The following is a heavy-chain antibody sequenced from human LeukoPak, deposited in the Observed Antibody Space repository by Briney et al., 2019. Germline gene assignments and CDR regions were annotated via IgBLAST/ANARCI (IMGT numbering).Heavy chain of an antibody. CDR2: ISWNSGSI. J-gene: IGHJ4*02. D-gene: IGHD5-24*01. CDR3: AKGGEMATISFFDY. CDR1: GFTFDDYA. V-gene: IGHV3-9*03. Sequence: RSGRSLRLXCAASGFTFDDYAMHWVRHAPGKGLEWVSGISWNSGSIGYADSVKGRFTISRDNAKNSLYLQMNSLRAEDMALYYCAKGGEMATISFFDYWGQGTLVTVSS.